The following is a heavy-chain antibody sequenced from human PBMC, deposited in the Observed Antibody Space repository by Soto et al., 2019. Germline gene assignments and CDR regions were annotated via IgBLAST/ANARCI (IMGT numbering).Heavy chain of an antibody. V-gene: IGHV4-59*12. CDR1: GGSMRNYF. Sequence: PSETLSLTCTVSGGSMRNYFWTWIRQPPGKGLEWIGYIHYSGTTSFFPSYNPSLRSRVTISEDTSKNQFSLKLSSVTAADTAVYYCARVNYYDSSGYHYFDYWGQGTLVTVSS. J-gene: IGHJ4*02. CDR2: IHYSGTT. CDR3: ARVNYYDSSGYHYFDY. D-gene: IGHD3-22*01.